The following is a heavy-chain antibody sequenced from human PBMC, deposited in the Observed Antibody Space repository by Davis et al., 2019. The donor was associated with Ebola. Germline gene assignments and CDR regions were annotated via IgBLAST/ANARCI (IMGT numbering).Heavy chain of an antibody. CDR2: IKSDGTIT. Sequence: GESLKISCAASGFTFSSYSMNWVRQAPGKGLVWVSRIKSDGTITTYADSVKGRFTISRDNAKNTLYLQMNSLRADDTAVYYCARGLDFGDYTDYWGQGTLVTVAS. V-gene: IGHV3-74*01. CDR1: GFTFSSYS. J-gene: IGHJ4*02. D-gene: IGHD4-17*01. CDR3: ARGLDFGDYTDY.